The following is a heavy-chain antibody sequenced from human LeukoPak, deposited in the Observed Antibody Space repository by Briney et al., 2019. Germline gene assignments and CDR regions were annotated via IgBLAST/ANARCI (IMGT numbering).Heavy chain of an antibody. Sequence: PGGSLRLSCAASGFTFSSYAMHWVRQAPGKGLEWVAVISYDGSNKYYADSVKGRFTISRDNSNNTLFLQMNSLRAEDTALYYCSKEKFTYGGHYYGAFDSWGQGTMVTVS. V-gene: IGHV3-30-3*01. CDR2: ISYDGSNK. D-gene: IGHD4-17*01. J-gene: IGHJ4*02. CDR1: GFTFSSYA. CDR3: SKEKFTYGGHYYGAFDS.